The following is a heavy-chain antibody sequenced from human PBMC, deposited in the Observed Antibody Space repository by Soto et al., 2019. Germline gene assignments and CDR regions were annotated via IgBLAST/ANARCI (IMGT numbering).Heavy chain of an antibody. CDR1: GGSIGSYY. CDR2: IYYSGST. V-gene: IGHV4-59*01. J-gene: IGHJ4*02. D-gene: IGHD3-3*01. Sequence: PSETLSLTCTVSGGSIGSYYWSWIRQPPGKGLEWIGYIYYSGSTNYNPSLKSRVTISVDTSKNQFSLKLSSVTAADTAVYYCARGGREYDFWSGYLFDYWGQGTLVTVSS. CDR3: ARGGREYDFWSGYLFDY.